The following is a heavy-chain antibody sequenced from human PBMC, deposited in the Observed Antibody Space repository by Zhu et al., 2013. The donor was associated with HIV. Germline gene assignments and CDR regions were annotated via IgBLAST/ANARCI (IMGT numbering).Heavy chain of an antibody. J-gene: IGHJ6*02. CDR2: IIPIFGTA. CDR3: AREGYCTNGVCYTPVVRYYYYGMDV. Sequence: QVQLVQSGAEVKKPGSSVKVSCKASGGTFSSYAISWVRQAPGQGLEWMGGIIPIFGTANYAQKFQGRVTITADESTSTAYMELSSLRSEDTAVYYCAREGYCTNGVCYTPVVRYYYYGMDVWGQGTTVTVSS. V-gene: IGHV1-69*01. D-gene: IGHD2-8*01. CDR1: GGTFSSYA.